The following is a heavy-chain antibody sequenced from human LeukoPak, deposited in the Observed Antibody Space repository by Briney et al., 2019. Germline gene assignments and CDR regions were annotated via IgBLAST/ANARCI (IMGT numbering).Heavy chain of an antibody. Sequence: PGGSLRLSCAASGFTFSSYAMSWVRQAPGKGLEWVSAISRGGGSTNYADSVKGRFTISRDNSKNTMYLQMNSLIAEDTAVYYCAYGARDDYGSGSYYTPFDYWGQGTLVTVSS. CDR3: AYGARDDYGSGSYYTPFDY. D-gene: IGHD3-10*01. J-gene: IGHJ4*02. V-gene: IGHV3-23*01. CDR1: GFTFSSYA. CDR2: ISRGGGST.